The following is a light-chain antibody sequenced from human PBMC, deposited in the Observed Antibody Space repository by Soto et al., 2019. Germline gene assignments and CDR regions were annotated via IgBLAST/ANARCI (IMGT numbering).Light chain of an antibody. CDR1: QSISSN. Sequence: EIVMTQSPATLSVSPGERATLSCRASQSISSNLAWYRQKPGQAPRLLIYGASTRATGIPARFTGSGSGTEFTLTISSLQSEDFAIYWCQQYNSWPPTLGQGTKVDIK. V-gene: IGKV3-15*01. J-gene: IGKJ1*01. CDR3: QQYNSWPPT. CDR2: GAS.